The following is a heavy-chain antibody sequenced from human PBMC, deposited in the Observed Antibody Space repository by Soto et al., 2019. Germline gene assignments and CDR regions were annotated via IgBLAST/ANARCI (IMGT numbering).Heavy chain of an antibody. Sequence: GASVKVSCKASGYTFTSYAMHWVRQAPGQRLEWMGWINAGNGNTKYSQKFQGRVTITRDTSASTAYMELSSLRSEDTAVYYCARSGLAAARFAYWGQGTLVTVSS. CDR1: GYTFTSYA. J-gene: IGHJ4*02. CDR2: INAGNGNT. CDR3: ARSGLAAARFAY. V-gene: IGHV1-3*01. D-gene: IGHD6-13*01.